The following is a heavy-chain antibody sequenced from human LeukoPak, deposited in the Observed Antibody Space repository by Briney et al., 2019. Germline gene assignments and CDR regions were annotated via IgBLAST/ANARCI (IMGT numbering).Heavy chain of an antibody. CDR1: GFAFSSQA. J-gene: IGHJ4*02. Sequence: GGSLRLSCAASGFAFSSQAMGWVRQAPGRGLEWVSAISDGGGSTYYADSVKGRFTISRDNSKNTLFLQVNSLRAEDTAVYYCAKDARRTSGWYFFDYWGQGTLVTVSS. V-gene: IGHV3-23*01. D-gene: IGHD6-19*01. CDR2: ISDGGGST. CDR3: AKDARRTSGWYFFDY.